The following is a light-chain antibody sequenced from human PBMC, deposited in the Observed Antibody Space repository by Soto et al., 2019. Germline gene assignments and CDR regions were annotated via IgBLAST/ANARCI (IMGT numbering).Light chain of an antibody. CDR1: QSVSSTY. Sequence: EIVLTQSPDTLSLFPGERATLSCRASQSVSSTYLAWYQQKLGQAPRLLIFGASSRATGIPDRFSGSGSGTDFTLTISRLEPEEFAVYYCQQYGSSRWTFGQGTKVEIK. CDR2: GAS. CDR3: QQYGSSRWT. J-gene: IGKJ1*01. V-gene: IGKV3-20*01.